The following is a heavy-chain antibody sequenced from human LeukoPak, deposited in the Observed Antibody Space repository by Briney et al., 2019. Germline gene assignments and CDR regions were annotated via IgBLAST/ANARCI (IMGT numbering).Heavy chain of an antibody. CDR3: ARVLSSSWTDFDY. V-gene: IGHV3-72*01. Sequence: GGSLRLSCVDSGFTFTNAWMSWVRQAPGKGLEWIGRSRNKANSYTTEYAASVKGRFTISRDGSKNSLYLQMNSLKTEDTALYYCARVLSSSWTDFDYWGQGTLVTVSS. CDR2: SRNKANSYTT. J-gene: IGHJ4*02. D-gene: IGHD6-13*01. CDR1: GFTFTNAW.